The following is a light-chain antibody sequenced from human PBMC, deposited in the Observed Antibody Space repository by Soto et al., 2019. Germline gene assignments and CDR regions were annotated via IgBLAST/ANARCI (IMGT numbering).Light chain of an antibody. CDR2: GAS. Sequence: EIVMTQSPATLSVSPGERATLSCRASQSVSSNLAWYQQTPGQAPRLLFYGASTRATGIPARFSGSGSGTDFSLTISSLQSEDLGVYYCQQYNNWPPWTFGQGTKVEIK. CDR1: QSVSSN. V-gene: IGKV3-15*01. J-gene: IGKJ1*01. CDR3: QQYNNWPPWT.